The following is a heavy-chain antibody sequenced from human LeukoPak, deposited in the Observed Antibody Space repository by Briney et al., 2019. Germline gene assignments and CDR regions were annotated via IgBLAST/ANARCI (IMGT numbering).Heavy chain of an antibody. CDR3: ARDPSYYDRGGFDY. CDR2: IYYSGST. V-gene: IGHV4-61*10. J-gene: IGHJ4*02. CDR1: GGSLCSGSYY. Sequence: SQTLSLTCTVSGGSLCSGSYYWSWIRQPAGKGLEWIGYIYYSGSTTYNPPLKSRVTISVDTSKNQFSLKLSSVTAADTAVYYCARDPSYYDRGGFDYWGQGTLVTVSS. D-gene: IGHD3-22*01.